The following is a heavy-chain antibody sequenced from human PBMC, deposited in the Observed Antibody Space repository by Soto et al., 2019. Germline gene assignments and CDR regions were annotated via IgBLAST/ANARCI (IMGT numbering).Heavy chain of an antibody. J-gene: IGHJ4*02. CDR1: GDSISSGGFY. D-gene: IGHD3-16*01. V-gene: IGHV4-31*03. CDR2: IYPTGST. Sequence: QVHLQESGPGLVEPSQTLSLTCTVAGDSISSGGFYWSWIRQHPGKGLEWIGFIYPTGSTYYNPSLKSRVLISIDTSKNQFSPKLTSVTAADTAVYYCTRTSSRLGEFYWGQGSLVAVSS. CDR3: TRTSSRLGEFY.